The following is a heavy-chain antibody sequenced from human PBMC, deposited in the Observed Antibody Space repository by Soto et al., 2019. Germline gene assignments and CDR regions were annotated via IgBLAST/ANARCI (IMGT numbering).Heavy chain of an antibody. CDR3: ASWTSASSSSSYYYYMDV. CDR2: IYHSGST. Sequence: QVQLQESGPGLVKPSETLSLICTVSGGSISSYYWSWIRQPPGKGLEWIGYIYHSGSTNYNPSLKSRVTISIDTSTNQFSLNLRSVTATDTAVYYCASWTSASSSSSYYYYMDVWGKGTAVTVSS. V-gene: IGHV4-59*01. J-gene: IGHJ6*03. D-gene: IGHD6-6*01. CDR1: GGSISSYY.